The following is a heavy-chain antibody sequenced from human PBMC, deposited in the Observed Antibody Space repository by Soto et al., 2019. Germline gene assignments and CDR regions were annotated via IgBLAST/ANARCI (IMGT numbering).Heavy chain of an antibody. CDR2: ISSSSSYI. V-gene: IGHV3-21*01. Sequence: SYSMNWVRQAPGKGLEWVSPISSSSSYIYYADSVKGRFTISRDNAKNSLYLQMNSLRAEDTAVYYCARYCSGGSCYSNYYYYGMDVWGQGTTVTVSS. CDR1: SYS. D-gene: IGHD2-15*01. J-gene: IGHJ6*02. CDR3: ARYCSGGSCYSNYYYYGMDV.